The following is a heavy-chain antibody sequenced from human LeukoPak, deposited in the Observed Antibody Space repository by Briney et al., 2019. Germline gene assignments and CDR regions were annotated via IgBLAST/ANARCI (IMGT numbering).Heavy chain of an antibody. D-gene: IGHD6-13*01. CDR3: ARGYSSSWLDY. CDR1: GYTFTAFY. J-gene: IGHJ4*02. Sequence: GASVKVSCKASGYTFTAFYMHLVRQAPGQGLEWMGRINPNSGGTKYAQKFQGRVTMTTDTSINTAYLELSRLRSDDTAVYYCARGYSSSWLDYWGQGTLVTVSS. V-gene: IGHV1-2*06. CDR2: INPNSGGT.